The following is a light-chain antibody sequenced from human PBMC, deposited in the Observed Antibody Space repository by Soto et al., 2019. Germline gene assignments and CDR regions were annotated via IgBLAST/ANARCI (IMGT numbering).Light chain of an antibody. CDR3: QQYNNWPPYT. J-gene: IGKJ5*01. Sequence: EIVLTQSPATVSLSPGERATLSCRASQSVSSYLAWYQQKPGQAPRLLIHGASSRASGIPARFSGSGSGTEFTLTISSLQSEDFAVYYCQQYNNWPPYTFGQGTRLEIK. CDR1: QSVSSY. V-gene: IGKV3D-15*01. CDR2: GAS.